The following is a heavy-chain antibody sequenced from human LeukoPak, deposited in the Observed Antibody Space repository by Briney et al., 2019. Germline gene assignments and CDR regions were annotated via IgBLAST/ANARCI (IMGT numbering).Heavy chain of an antibody. CDR2: IYSGGTT. D-gene: IGHD3-22*01. V-gene: IGHV3-53*01. J-gene: IGHJ4*02. CDR1: GFSVGSNY. Sequence: GGSLRLSCAASGFSVGSNYVSWVRQAPGKWLEWVSVIYSGGTTYYADSIKGRFTISRDNSKNTLYLQMNSLRAEDTAVYYCAGRYDSSGYPLHWGQGTLVTVSS. CDR3: AGRYDSSGYPLH.